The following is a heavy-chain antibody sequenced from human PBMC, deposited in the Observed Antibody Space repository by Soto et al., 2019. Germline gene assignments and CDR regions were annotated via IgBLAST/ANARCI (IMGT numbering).Heavy chain of an antibody. CDR1: GFSLSTSEVG. V-gene: IGHV2-5*02. D-gene: IGHD3-16*01. CDR3: ARLTDLYIMFDV. CDR2: IYWDDDK. J-gene: IGHJ4*02. Sequence: SGPTLVNTTQTLTLTCTFSGFSLSTSEVGVGWIRQPPGKALELLGIIYWDDDKRYSPLLNKRLTITKDTSKNQVVLTMTNMDSVDTGTYYCARLTDLYIMFDVWGQRTQVTVSS.